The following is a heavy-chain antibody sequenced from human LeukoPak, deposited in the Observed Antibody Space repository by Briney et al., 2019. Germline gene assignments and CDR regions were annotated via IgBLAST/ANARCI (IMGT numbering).Heavy chain of an antibody. V-gene: IGHV3-23*01. CDR3: AKRGNGWDLFDY. CDR1: GFTFSSYV. Sequence: GGSLRLSCAASGFTFSSYVMSWVRQAPGKGLEWVSNIGGSVGSMFYAASVKGRFAISRDNSKNTLFLQMNNLRVEDTAVYYCAKRGNGWDLFDYWGQGTLVTVSS. D-gene: IGHD6-25*01. CDR2: IGGSVGSM. J-gene: IGHJ4*02.